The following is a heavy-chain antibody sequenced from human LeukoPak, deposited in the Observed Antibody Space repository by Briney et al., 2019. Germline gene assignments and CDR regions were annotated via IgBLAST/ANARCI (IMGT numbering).Heavy chain of an antibody. V-gene: IGHV4-39*01. Sequence: SETLSLTCTDSGGTIDTSRYYWGWIRQPPGKGLEWLANIYYRGDPFYNPSLKSRLTISMDTSKNQFSLRLTSVTAADTAVYYCAGTSVTLHFWGQGALVTVSS. CDR3: AGTSVTLHF. CDR1: GGTIDTSRYY. D-gene: IGHD4-17*01. CDR2: IYYRGDP. J-gene: IGHJ4*02.